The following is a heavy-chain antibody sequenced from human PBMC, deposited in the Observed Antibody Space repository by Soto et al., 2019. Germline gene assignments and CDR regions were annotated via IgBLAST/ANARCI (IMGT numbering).Heavy chain of an antibody. CDR2: IYYSGST. V-gene: IGHV4-61*01. Sequence: QVQLQESGPGLVKPSETLSLTCTVSGGSVSSGSYYWSWIRQPPGKGLEWFGYIYYSGSTNYNPSLKSRVTISVDTSKNQFSLKLSSVTAADTAVYYCARDYYGSGSYLSWGQGTLVTVSS. CDR1: GGSVSSGSYY. D-gene: IGHD3-10*01. CDR3: ARDYYGSGSYLS. J-gene: IGHJ5*02.